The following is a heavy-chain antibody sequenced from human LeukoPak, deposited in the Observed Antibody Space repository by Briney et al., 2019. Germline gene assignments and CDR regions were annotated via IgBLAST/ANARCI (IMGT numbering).Heavy chain of an antibody. CDR2: IYHSGST. CDR3: ARDHAAGGAFDI. CDR1: GYSISSGYY. D-gene: IGHD6-13*01. Sequence: SETLSLTCTVSGYSISSGYYWGWIRQPPGKGLEWIGSIYHSGSTYYNPSLKSRVTISVDTSKNQFSLKLSSVTAADTAVYYCARDHAAGGAFDIWGQGTMVTVSS. J-gene: IGHJ3*02. V-gene: IGHV4-38-2*02.